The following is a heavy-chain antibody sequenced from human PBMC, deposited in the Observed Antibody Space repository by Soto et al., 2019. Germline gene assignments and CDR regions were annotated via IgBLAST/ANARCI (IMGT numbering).Heavy chain of an antibody. CDR2: IPYDRGNS. CDR1: GFTFCSYG. J-gene: IGHJ4*02. Sequence: QVHLVESGGGVVQPGRSLRLSCAASGFTFCSYGMYWVRQAPGRGLEWVAFIPYDRGNSYYADSVKGRFTISRDNSKNTLYLQMNSLTAEDTAVYYCAKDREYSYGYADYWGQGALVTVSS. D-gene: IGHD5-18*01. CDR3: AKDREYSYGYADY. V-gene: IGHV3-30*18.